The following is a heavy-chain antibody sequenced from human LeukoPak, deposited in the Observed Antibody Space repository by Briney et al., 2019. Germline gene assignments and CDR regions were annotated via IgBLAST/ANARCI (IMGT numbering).Heavy chain of an antibody. CDR1: GFTVSSNY. Sequence: PGGSLRLSCAASGFTVSSNYMTWVRQAPGKGLEWVSSISSSSSYIYYADSVKGRFTISRDNAKNSLYLQMNSLRAEDTAVYYCARDSPSSYYDFWSGHYYYYYGMDVWGQGTTVTVSS. D-gene: IGHD3-3*01. V-gene: IGHV3-21*01. CDR2: ISSSSSYI. J-gene: IGHJ6*02. CDR3: ARDSPSSYYDFWSGHYYYYYGMDV.